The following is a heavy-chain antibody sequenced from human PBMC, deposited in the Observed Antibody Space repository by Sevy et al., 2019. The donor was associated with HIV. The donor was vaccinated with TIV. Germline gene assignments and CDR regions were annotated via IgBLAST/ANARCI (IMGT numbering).Heavy chain of an antibody. CDR2: IFGSGGVT. CDR3: AGGRYDSIGSFDAFDL. D-gene: IGHD3-22*01. CDR1: GITFSSHA. V-gene: IGHV3-23*01. J-gene: IGHJ3*01. Sequence: GGSLRLSCAASGITFSSHAMSWVRQAPGKGLEWVSTIFGSGGVTYYADSVKGRFTISRDYSKNTLYLQMDSLRAEDTAVYYCAGGRYDSIGSFDAFDLWGQGTTVTVSS.